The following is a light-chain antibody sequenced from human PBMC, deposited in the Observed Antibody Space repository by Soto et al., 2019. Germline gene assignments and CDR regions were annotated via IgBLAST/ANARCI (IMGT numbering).Light chain of an antibody. CDR3: QQYNKWPPLT. Sequence: EIVMTQSPATLSVSPGERATLSCLDSQSVSSNLAWYQQKPGQSPRLLIYGASTMATGIPARFSGSGSGTECTLTTSSRKSDDCAVYYCQQYNKWPPLTFGGGTKVEIK. CDR2: GAS. CDR1: QSVSSN. V-gene: IGKV3-15*01. J-gene: IGKJ4*01.